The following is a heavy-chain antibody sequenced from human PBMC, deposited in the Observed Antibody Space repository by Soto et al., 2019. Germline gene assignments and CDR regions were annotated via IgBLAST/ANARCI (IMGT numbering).Heavy chain of an antibody. V-gene: IGHV3-23*01. J-gene: IGHJ4*02. Sequence: EVQLLESGGGLVQPGGSLRLSCAASGFTFSNYAMSWVRQAPGQGLEWVSIIRGSGGTTYHADSVKDRFTISRDNSKNTLFLQMNSLRAEDTAVYYCARDSSSIDYWGQGTLVTVSS. D-gene: IGHD6-6*01. CDR1: GFTFSNYA. CDR2: IRGSGGTT. CDR3: ARDSSSIDY.